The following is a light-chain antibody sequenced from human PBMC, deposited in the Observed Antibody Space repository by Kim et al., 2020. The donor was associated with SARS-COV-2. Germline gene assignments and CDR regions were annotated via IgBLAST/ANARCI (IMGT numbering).Light chain of an antibody. V-gene: IGLV2-14*03. J-gene: IGLJ1*01. CDR2: DVS. Sequence: QSITISCPGTSSDVGGYKYVSWYQQHPGKAPQVIIYDVSNRPSGVSNRFSGSKSGNTASLTISGLQAEDEADFYCSSYTSGSTNYVFGTGTRSPS. CDR1: SSDVGGYKY. CDR3: SSYTSGSTNYV.